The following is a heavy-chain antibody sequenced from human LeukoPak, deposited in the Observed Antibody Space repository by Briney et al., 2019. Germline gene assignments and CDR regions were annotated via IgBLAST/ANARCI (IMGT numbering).Heavy chain of an antibody. CDR2: VFYTGKT. V-gene: IGHV4-39*07. J-gene: IGHJ4*02. CDR1: GGSVSTSDYY. CDR3: ARVFDS. Sequence: PSETLSLTCTVSGGSVSTSDYYWGWIRQSPVKGLEWIGDVFYTGKTNYNPSLRGRATISVDTSKNQFSLKLTYVTAADSAVYYCARVFDSWGQGTLVTVSS.